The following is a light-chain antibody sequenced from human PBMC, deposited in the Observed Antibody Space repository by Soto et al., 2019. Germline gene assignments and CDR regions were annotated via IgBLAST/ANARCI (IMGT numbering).Light chain of an antibody. CDR3: QQRSNWLIT. CDR2: DAP. V-gene: IGKV3-11*01. Sequence: EIVLTQSPATLSLSPGERATLSCRASQSVSSYLAWYQQKPGQAPRLLIYDAPNRATGIPARFSGSGSGTDFTLTISSLEPEDFAVYYCQQRSNWLITFGPGTKVDIK. CDR1: QSVSSY. J-gene: IGKJ3*01.